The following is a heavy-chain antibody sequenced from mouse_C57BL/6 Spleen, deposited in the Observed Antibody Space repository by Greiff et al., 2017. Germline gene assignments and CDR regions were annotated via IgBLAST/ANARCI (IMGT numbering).Heavy chain of an antibody. CDR2: IYPSSGNT. CDR3: ASEGNGNKDYYAMDY. D-gene: IGHD2-1*01. CDR1: GYTFTSYG. J-gene: IGHJ4*01. V-gene: IGHV1-81*01. Sequence: HVQLQQSGAELARPGASVKLSCKASGYTFTSYGISWVKQRPGQGLEWIGEIYPSSGNTYYNEKFKGKATLTADKSSSTAYLQLRSLTSEDSAVYFCASEGNGNKDYYAMDYWGQGTSVTVSS.